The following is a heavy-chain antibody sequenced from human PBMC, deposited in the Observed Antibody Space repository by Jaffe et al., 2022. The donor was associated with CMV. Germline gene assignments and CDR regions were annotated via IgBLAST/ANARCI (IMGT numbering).Heavy chain of an antibody. D-gene: IGHD3-3*01. CDR2: ISAYNGNT. J-gene: IGHJ6*03. CDR3: ARGSYDFWSGYRGYYYYYMDV. V-gene: IGHV1-18*04. Sequence: QVQLVQSGAEVKKPGASVKVSCKASGYTFTSYGISWVRQAPGQGLEWMGWISAYNGNTNYAQKLQGRVTMTTDTSTSTAYMELRSLRSDDTAVYYCARGSYDFWSGYRGYYYYYMDVWGKGTTVTVSS. CDR1: GYTFTSYG.